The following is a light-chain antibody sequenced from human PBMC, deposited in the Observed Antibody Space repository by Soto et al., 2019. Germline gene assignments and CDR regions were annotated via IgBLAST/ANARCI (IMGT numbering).Light chain of an antibody. CDR3: HQASSFPFT. V-gene: IGKV1-12*01. CDR1: QDIKKW. Sequence: DIEMTQSPSAVSAFVGDTINITCRASQDIKKWLAWYQQKPGRAPRVLIYGASHLESGVPSRFSGSGSGTDFSLSISSLQTEDFATYFCHQASSFPFTFCPGTKVDIQ. J-gene: IGKJ3*01. CDR2: GAS.